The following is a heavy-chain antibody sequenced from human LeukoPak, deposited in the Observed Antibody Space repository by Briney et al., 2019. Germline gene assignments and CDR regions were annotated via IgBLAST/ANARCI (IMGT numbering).Heavy chain of an antibody. D-gene: IGHD5-12*01. CDR2: IRSKANIYAT. CDR1: GFTFSGSA. Sequence: GGSLRLSCAASGFTFSGSAMHWVRQASGKGLEWVGRIRSKANIYATAYAASVKGRFTISRDDSKNTAYLQMNSLKTEDTAVYYCTRRCGYSGCEYDYWGQGTLVTVSS. V-gene: IGHV3-73*01. J-gene: IGHJ4*02. CDR3: TRRCGYSGCEYDY.